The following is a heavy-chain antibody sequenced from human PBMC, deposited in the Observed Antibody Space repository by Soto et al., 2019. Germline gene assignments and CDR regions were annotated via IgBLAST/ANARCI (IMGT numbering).Heavy chain of an antibody. J-gene: IGHJ6*03. CDR3: AREKQLVLGYYYMDV. CDR1: GFTFSDYY. D-gene: IGHD6-6*01. CDR2: ISSSGSTI. V-gene: IGHV3-11*01. Sequence: PGGSLRLSCAASGFTFSDYYMSWIRQAPGKGLEWVSYISSSGSTIYYADSVKGRFTISRDNAKNSLYLQMNSLRAEDTAVYYCAREKQLVLGYYYMDVWGKGTTVTVSS.